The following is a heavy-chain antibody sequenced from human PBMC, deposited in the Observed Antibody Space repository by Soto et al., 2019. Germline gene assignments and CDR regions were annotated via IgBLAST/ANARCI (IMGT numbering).Heavy chain of an antibody. Sequence: EVQLLESGGGLVQPGGSLRLSCAASGFTISTYAMTWVRQAPGKGLECVSGVTGSGGQIHYADSVKGRLTISQDNSKNTLYLQISSSRDKDTALYYCEKDAVYNDGLWLIDSLGQGTLVTVSS. CDR2: VTGSGGQI. D-gene: IGHD2-21*01. V-gene: IGHV3-23*01. CDR1: GFTISTYA. J-gene: IGHJ4*02. CDR3: EKDAVYNDGLWLIDS.